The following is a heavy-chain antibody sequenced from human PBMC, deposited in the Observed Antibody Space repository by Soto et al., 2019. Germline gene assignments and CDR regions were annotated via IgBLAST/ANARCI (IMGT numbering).Heavy chain of an antibody. D-gene: IGHD1-1*01. J-gene: IGHJ6*02. Sequence: GGSLRLSCAASGFTFSSYAMHWVRQAPGKGLEWVAVISYDGSNKYYADSVKGRFTISRDNSKNTLYLQMNSLRAEDTAVYYCARDQSPGTTLVYYYGMDVWGQGTTVTVSS. V-gene: IGHV3-30-3*01. CDR2: ISYDGSNK. CDR3: ARDQSPGTTLVYYYGMDV. CDR1: GFTFSSYA.